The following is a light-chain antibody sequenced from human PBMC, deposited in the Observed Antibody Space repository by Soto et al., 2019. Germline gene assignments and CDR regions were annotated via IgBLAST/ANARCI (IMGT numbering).Light chain of an antibody. CDR3: SSYSTISNLV. J-gene: IGLJ1*01. CDR2: DVI. V-gene: IGLV2-14*03. CDR1: NTDVGAYDY. Sequence: QSALTQPASVSGSPGQSITISCSGTNTDVGAYDYVSWYQQHPGKDPKLILYDVINRPSGVSDRFSGSKSGNTASLTISGLQAEDEAEYFCSSYSTISNLVFGTGTKLTVL.